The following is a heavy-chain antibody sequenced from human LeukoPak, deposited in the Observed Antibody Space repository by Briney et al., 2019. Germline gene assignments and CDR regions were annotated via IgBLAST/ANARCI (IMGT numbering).Heavy chain of an antibody. Sequence: SETLSLTCSVSGGSISSYYWSWIRQPPGKGLEWVGYIYYSGSTNYNPSLKSRVTISVDTSKNQFSLKLRSVTAADTAMYYCARTLYPWNFDYWGQGTLVAVSS. CDR1: GGSISSYY. CDR3: ARTLYPWNFDY. V-gene: IGHV4-59*12. CDR2: IYYSGST. D-gene: IGHD1-1*01. J-gene: IGHJ4*02.